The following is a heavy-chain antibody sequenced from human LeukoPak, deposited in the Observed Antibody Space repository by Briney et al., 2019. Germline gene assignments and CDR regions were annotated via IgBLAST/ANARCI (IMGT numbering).Heavy chain of an antibody. CDR2: IIPTFGTA. CDR3: AREAVAYTSYYFDY. V-gene: IGHV1-69*06. D-gene: IGHD4-11*01. J-gene: IGHJ4*02. CDR1: GDTVSSYA. Sequence: SVKLSCKASGDTVSSYAITWVRQAPGQGLEWMGRIIPTFGTAKYAQRSQCRVTITADKSTSTAYTQLSSLRSEDTAVYYCAREAVAYTSYYFDYWGQGPLVTVSS.